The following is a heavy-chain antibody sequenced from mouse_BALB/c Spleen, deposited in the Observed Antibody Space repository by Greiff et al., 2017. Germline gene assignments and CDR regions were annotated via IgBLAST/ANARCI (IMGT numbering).Heavy chain of an antibody. CDR2: ISSGSSTI. Sequence: EVQGVESGGGLVQPGGSRKLSCAASGFTFSSFGMHWVRQAPEKGLEWVAYISSGSSTIYYADTVKGRFTISRDNPKNTLFLQMTSLRSEDTAMYYCARFGYYGNYYAMDYWGQGTSVTVSS. CDR3: ARFGYYGNYYAMDY. CDR1: GFTFSSFG. J-gene: IGHJ4*01. D-gene: IGHD2-1*01. V-gene: IGHV5-17*02.